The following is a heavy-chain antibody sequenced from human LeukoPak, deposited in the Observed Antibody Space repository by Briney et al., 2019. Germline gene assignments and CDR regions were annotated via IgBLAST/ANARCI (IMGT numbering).Heavy chain of an antibody. CDR1: GYTFTSYA. J-gene: IGHJ3*02. Sequence: ASVKVSCKASGYTFTSYAMNWVRQAPGQGLEWMGWINTNTGNPTYAQGFTGRFVFSLDTSVSTAYLQISSLKAEDTAVYYCARESGELRGPMVRGVTYGDAFDMWGQGTMVTVSS. CDR2: INTNTGNP. CDR3: ARESGELRGPMVRGVTYGDAFDM. D-gene: IGHD3-10*01. V-gene: IGHV7-4-1*02.